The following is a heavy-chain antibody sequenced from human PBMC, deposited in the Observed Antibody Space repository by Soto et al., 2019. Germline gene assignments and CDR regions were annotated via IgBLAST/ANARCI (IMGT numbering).Heavy chain of an antibody. D-gene: IGHD6-13*01. CDR3: ARSTPGIAAEGWGY. Sequence: QLQLQESGPGLAKPSETLSLTCTVSGGSISSSSYYWGWIRQPPGKGLEWIGSIYYSGSTYYNPSLKSRVTISVDTSKNQFSLKLSSVTAADTAVYYCARSTPGIAAEGWGYWGQGTLVTVSS. CDR2: IYYSGST. CDR1: GGSISSSSYY. V-gene: IGHV4-39*01. J-gene: IGHJ4*02.